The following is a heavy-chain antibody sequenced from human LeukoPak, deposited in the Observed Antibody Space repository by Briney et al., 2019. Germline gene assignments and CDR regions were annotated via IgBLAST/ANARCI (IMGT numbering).Heavy chain of an antibody. Sequence: SETLSLTCTVSGGSISSNNYYWSWIRQPPGREMEWIASINYGGTTYYNPSLKSRVPISVDTSKNQFSLRLSSVTAADTALYLCARYVVSGAGKYYFDYWGQGSLVTVSS. D-gene: IGHD3-10*01. CDR1: GGSISSNNYY. CDR2: INYGGTT. CDR3: ARYVVSGAGKYYFDY. V-gene: IGHV4-39*01. J-gene: IGHJ4*02.